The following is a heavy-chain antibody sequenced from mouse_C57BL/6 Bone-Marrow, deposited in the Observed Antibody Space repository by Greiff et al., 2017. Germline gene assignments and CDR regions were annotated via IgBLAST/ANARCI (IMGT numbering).Heavy chain of an antibody. CDR2: ISSGSSTI. J-gene: IGHJ1*03. CDR3: ARNDYYGSSFDWYFDV. CDR1: GFTFSDYG. D-gene: IGHD1-1*01. V-gene: IGHV5-17*01. Sequence: DVMLVESGGGLVKPGGSLKLSCAASGFTFSDYGMHWVRQAPEKGLEWVAYISSGSSTIYYADTVKGRFTISRDNAKNTLFLQMTSLRSEDTAMYYCARNDYYGSSFDWYFDVWGTGTTVTVSS.